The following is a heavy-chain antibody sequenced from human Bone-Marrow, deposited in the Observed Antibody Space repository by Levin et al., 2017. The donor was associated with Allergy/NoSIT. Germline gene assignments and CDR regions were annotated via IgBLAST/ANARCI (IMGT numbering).Heavy chain of an antibody. J-gene: IGHJ4*02. CDR2: ITARSDRI. CDR1: GFTFSSHG. Sequence: PGGSLRLSCAASGFTFSSHGMDWVRQAPGKGLEWVSGITARSDRIYYADSVKGRFTISRDNSKNTVYLQMNSLRDEDTAVYYCAKDRDWGAFDYWGQGTPVTVSS. V-gene: IGHV3-23*01. CDR3: AKDRDWGAFDY. D-gene: IGHD7-27*01.